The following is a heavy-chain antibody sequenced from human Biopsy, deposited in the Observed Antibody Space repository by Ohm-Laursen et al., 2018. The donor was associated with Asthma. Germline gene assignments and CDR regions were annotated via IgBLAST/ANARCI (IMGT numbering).Heavy chain of an antibody. CDR3: ASDFPKDYVRYDFQF. CDR2: HDHEEGGT. J-gene: IGHJ4*02. V-gene: IGHV1-24*01. CDR1: GYILTDLS. D-gene: IGHD4-17*01. Sequence: ASVSVSCKISGYILTDLSMNWVRQAPGQGLEWMGGHDHEEGGTANARGFQGRVTMTEDTSTDTAYMELSSLSSDDTAVYYCASDFPKDYVRYDFQFWGQGTLVTVSS.